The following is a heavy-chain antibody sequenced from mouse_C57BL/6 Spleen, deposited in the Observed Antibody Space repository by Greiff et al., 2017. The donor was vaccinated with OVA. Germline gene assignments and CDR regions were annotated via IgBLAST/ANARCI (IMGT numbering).Heavy chain of an antibody. V-gene: IGHV5-4*01. CDR2: ISDGGSYT. Sequence: EVQVVESGGGLVKPGGSLKLSCAASGFTFSSYAMSWVRQTPEKRLEWVATISDGGSYTYYPDNVKGRFTISRDNAKNNLYLQMSHLKSEDTAMYYCARGRGLYWYFDVWGTGTTVTVSS. CDR3: ARGRGLYWYFDV. D-gene: IGHD3-3*01. CDR1: GFTFSSYA. J-gene: IGHJ1*03.